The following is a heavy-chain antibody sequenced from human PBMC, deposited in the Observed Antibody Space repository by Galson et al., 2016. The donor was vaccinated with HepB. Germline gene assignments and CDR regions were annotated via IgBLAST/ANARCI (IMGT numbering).Heavy chain of an antibody. CDR1: GFSVSQNY. Sequence: SLRLSCAVSGFSVSQNYMTWVRQAPGKGLEWLSVIYSGNNAYYADSVKGRFTISRDNFRNTLYLQMNSLRTEDTAVYYCAKLPRFGVDSWGQGTLVTVSS. CDR2: IYSGNNA. CDR3: AKLPRFGVDS. J-gene: IGHJ4*02. V-gene: IGHV3-53*01. D-gene: IGHD3-10*01.